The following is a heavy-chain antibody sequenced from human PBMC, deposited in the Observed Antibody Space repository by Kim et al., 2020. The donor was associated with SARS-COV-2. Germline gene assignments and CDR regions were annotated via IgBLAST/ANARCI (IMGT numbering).Heavy chain of an antibody. D-gene: IGHD5-12*01. Sequence: ASVKVSCKASGYTFTSYAMHWVRQAPGQRLEWMGWINAGNGNTKYSQKFQGRVTITRDTSASTAYMELSSLRSEDTAVYYCALSTWLHYYYYGMDVWGQGTTVTVSS. V-gene: IGHV1-3*01. J-gene: IGHJ6*02. CDR2: INAGNGNT. CDR3: ALSTWLHYYYYGMDV. CDR1: GYTFTSYA.